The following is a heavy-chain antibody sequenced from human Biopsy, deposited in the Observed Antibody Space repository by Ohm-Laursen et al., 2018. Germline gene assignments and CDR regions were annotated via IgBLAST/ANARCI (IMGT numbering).Heavy chain of an antibody. V-gene: IGHV4-61*01. Sequence: GTLSLTCTVSGDSLTSGPENWSWIRQSPGQGLEYIGFIYSGGNTNYNPSLKNRVTMSVDTSKNQFWLKLYSVTAADTAVYYCARGRRTSGWPYFDNWGQGALVSVSP. J-gene: IGHJ4*02. CDR2: IYSGGNT. CDR3: ARGRRTSGWPYFDN. D-gene: IGHD6-19*01. CDR1: GDSLTSGPEN.